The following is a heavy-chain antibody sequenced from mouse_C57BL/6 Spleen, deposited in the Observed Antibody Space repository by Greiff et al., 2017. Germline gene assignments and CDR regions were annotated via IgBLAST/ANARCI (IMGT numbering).Heavy chain of an antibody. CDR1: GYAFSSSW. Sequence: QVQLQQSGPELVKPGASVKISCKASGYAFSSSWMNWVKQRPGKGLEWIGRIYPGDGDTNYNGKFKGKATLTADKSSSTAYMQLSSLTSEDSAVYFCARRLRTGFFDYWGQGTTLTVSS. CDR3: ARRLRTGFFDY. J-gene: IGHJ2*01. V-gene: IGHV1-82*01. D-gene: IGHD4-1*01. CDR2: IYPGDGDT.